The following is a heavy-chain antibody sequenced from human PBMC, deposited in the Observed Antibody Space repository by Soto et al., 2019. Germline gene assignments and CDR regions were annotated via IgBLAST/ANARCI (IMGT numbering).Heavy chain of an antibody. Sequence: EVQLLESGGGLVQPWGSLRLSCAASGFPFSSYAMSWVRQAPGKGLEWVSAISGSGGSTYYADYVKGRFTSSRDNSKNTLYLQMNSRRAEDTAVYYCAKDDGDYGPRKIDCWGQGALVPGSS. CDR1: GFPFSSYA. D-gene: IGHD4-17*01. V-gene: IGHV3-23*01. J-gene: IGHJ4*02. CDR3: AKDDGDYGPRKIDC. CDR2: ISGSGGST.